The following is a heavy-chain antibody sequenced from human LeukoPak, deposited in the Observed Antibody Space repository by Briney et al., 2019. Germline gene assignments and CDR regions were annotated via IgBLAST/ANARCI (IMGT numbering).Heavy chain of an antibody. CDR3: GGGFCSGGTCHLLDY. D-gene: IGHD2-15*01. CDR2: IYHSGST. J-gene: IGHJ4*02. V-gene: IGHV4-30-2*01. Sequence: SQTLSLTCGVSGGSISSGGYSWSRIRQPPGKGLEWIGYIYHSGSTYYNPSLKSRVTISLDRSKNQFSLRLSSVTAADTAVYYCGGGFCSGGTCHLLDYWGQGTLVTVSS. CDR1: GGSISSGGYS.